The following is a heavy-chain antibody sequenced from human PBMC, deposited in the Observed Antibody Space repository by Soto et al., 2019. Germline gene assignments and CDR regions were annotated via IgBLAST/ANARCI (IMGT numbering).Heavy chain of an antibody. CDR3: ARGVRGAYGLDI. CDR1: GFTFSSYW. Sequence: PGGSLRLSCAASGFTFSSYWMHWVRQAPGKGLVWVSRINSDGSRTSYADSVKGRFTISRDNAKNTLYLQMNSLRAEETAVYYCARGVRGAYGLDIWGQGTMVTVSS. CDR2: INSDGSRT. V-gene: IGHV3-74*01. J-gene: IGHJ3*02. D-gene: IGHD2-21*01.